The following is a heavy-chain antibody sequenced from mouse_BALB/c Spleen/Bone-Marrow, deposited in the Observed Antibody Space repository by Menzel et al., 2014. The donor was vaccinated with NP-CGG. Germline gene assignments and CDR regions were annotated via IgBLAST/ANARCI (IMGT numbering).Heavy chain of an antibody. CDR2: INPDSSTI. V-gene: IGHV4-1*02. Sequence: EVQLVESGGGLVQPGGSLKLSCAASGFDFSRYWMSWVRQAPGKGLEWIGEINPDSSTINYTPSLKDKFIISRDNAKNTLYLQMSKVRSEDTALYYCARRGWSSYWYFEVWGAGTTVTVSS. J-gene: IGHJ1*01. D-gene: IGHD2-3*01. CDR1: GFDFSRYW. CDR3: ARRGWSSYWYFEV.